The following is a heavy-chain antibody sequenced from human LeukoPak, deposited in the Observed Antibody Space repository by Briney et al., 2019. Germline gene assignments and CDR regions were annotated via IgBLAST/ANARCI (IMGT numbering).Heavy chain of an antibody. CDR1: GYSISSGYY. D-gene: IGHD3-22*01. CDR2: IYHSGST. CDR3: ARDPASSGYDY. J-gene: IGHJ4*02. V-gene: IGHV4-38-2*02. Sequence: RPSETLSLTCTVSGYSISSGYYWGWIRQPPGKGLEWIGSIYHSGSTYYNPSLKSRVTISVDTSKNQFSLKLSSVTAADTAVYYCARDPASSGYDYWGQGTLVTVSS.